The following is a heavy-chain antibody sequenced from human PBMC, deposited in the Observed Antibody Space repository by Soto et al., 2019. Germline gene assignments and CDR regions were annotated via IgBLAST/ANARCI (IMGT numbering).Heavy chain of an antibody. Sequence: GGSLRLSFTASGFTLGGYAMSWFRQAPGKGLESVGFFRGKAYGGTTEYAASVNGRFTISRDDSKSIAYLQMNSLKTEDTAVYYCTRVNSGYDLSFFDYWGQGTLVTVSS. J-gene: IGHJ4*02. CDR3: TRVNSGYDLSFFDY. CDR2: FRGKAYGGTT. CDR1: GFTLGGYA. V-gene: IGHV3-49*03. D-gene: IGHD5-12*01.